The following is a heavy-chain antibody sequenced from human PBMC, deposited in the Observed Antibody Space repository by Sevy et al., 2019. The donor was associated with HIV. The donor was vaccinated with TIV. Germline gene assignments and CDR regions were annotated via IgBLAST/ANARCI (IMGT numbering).Heavy chain of an antibody. CDR3: ARADYGDYSGEFDY. V-gene: IGHV3-30-3*01. D-gene: IGHD4-17*01. CDR1: GITFSSHA. J-gene: IGHJ4*02. Sequence: GGSLRLSCAASGITFSSHAMHWVRQAPGKGLEWVTIISYDGSNKYYADSVKGRFTISRDNSKNRLYLQMNSLRAEDTAVYYCARADYGDYSGEFDYWGQGPLVTVSS. CDR2: ISYDGSNK.